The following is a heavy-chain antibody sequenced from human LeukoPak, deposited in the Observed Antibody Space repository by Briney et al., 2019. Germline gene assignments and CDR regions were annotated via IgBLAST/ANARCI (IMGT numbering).Heavy chain of an antibody. CDR1: GFTFNRYW. CDR2: INSDGSSA. Sequence: GGSLRLSCAASGFTFNRYWMQWVRQAPGKGLVWVSHINSDGSSATYADSVKGRFTISRDNAKNTLYLQPNSLRAADTAVYYCVRDNYGVDYWGQGTLVTVSS. CDR3: VRDNYGVDY. J-gene: IGHJ4*02. V-gene: IGHV3-74*01. D-gene: IGHD4-17*01.